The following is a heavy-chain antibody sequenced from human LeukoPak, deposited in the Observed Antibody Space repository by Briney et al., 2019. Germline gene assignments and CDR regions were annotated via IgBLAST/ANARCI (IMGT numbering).Heavy chain of an antibody. J-gene: IGHJ4*02. V-gene: IGHV1-8*01. D-gene: IGHD6-19*01. CDR3: ARGSPWSGWYGGSRNFDY. CDR1: GYTFTSYD. CDR2: VNPNSGNT. Sequence: ASVKVSCKASGYTFTSYDINWVRQATGQGLEWMGWVNPNSGNTGYAQKFQGRVTMTRNTSISTAYMELSSLRSEDTAVYYCARGSPWSGWYGGSRNFDYWGQGTLVTVSS.